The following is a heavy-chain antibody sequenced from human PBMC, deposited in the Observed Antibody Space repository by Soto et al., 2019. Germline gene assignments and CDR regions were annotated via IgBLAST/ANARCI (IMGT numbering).Heavy chain of an antibody. J-gene: IGHJ5*02. V-gene: IGHV4-4*07. CDR2: ISNGGTT. Sequence: ETLSLTCSISGASIRDKYWSWLRQSAEKGLEFIGRISNGGTTIYNPSLKSRVTMSLDTSKTHFSLKPTSVTAADTAVYYCATKGDYGGWFDPWGQGTLVTVSS. CDR3: ATKGDYGGWFDP. D-gene: IGHD3-10*01. CDR1: GASIRDKY.